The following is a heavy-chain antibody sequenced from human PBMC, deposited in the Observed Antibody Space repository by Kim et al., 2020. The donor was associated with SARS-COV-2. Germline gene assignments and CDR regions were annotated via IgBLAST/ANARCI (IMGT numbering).Heavy chain of an antibody. V-gene: IGHV3-30*07. CDR3: AREGGLGVVVPAAMGAFDI. Sequence: GRFTISRDNSKNTLYLQMNSLRAEDTAVYYCAREGGLGVVVPAAMGAFDIWGQGTMVTVSS. D-gene: IGHD2-2*01. J-gene: IGHJ3*02.